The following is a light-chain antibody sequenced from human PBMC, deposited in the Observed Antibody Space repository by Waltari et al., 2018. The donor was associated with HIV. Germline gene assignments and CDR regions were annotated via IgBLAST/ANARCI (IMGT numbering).Light chain of an antibody. CDR3: QQYKNRPPLT. CDR2: AAS. J-gene: IGKJ1*01. Sequence: ETVMTQSPGTLSASPGETVTLSCTASQSIDDKLAWYQQKPGQSPRLLIYAASTGATSVPGRFSGSGSGTQFTLTISNLQSEDSAVYYCQQYKNRPPLTFGQGTKVEIK. CDR1: QSIDDK. V-gene: IGKV3-15*01.